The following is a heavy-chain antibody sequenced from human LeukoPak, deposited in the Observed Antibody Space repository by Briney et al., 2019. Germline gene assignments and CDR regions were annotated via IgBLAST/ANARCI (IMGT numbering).Heavy chain of an antibody. Sequence: ASVKVSCKASGYTFTSYGISWVRQAPGQGLEWMGWISAYNGNTNYAQKLQGRVTMTTDTSTSTAYMELRSLRSEDTAVYYCAIGIVPAADYDFWSGYYYALDYWGQGTLVTVSS. D-gene: IGHD3-3*01. J-gene: IGHJ4*02. V-gene: IGHV1-18*01. CDR3: AIGIVPAADYDFWSGYYYALDY. CDR1: GYTFTSYG. CDR2: ISAYNGNT.